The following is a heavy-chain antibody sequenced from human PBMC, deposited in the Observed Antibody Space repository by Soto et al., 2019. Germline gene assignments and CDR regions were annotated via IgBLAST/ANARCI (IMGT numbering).Heavy chain of an antibody. Sequence: GGSLRLSCAASGFTFSSYAMIWVRQAPGKGLEWVSAISGSGGSTYYADSVKGRFTISRDNSKNTLYLQMNSLRAEDTAVYYCAKTQIEYSYGRFDYWGQGTLVTVSS. V-gene: IGHV3-23*01. D-gene: IGHD5-18*01. J-gene: IGHJ4*02. CDR3: AKTQIEYSYGRFDY. CDR2: ISGSGGST. CDR1: GFTFSSYA.